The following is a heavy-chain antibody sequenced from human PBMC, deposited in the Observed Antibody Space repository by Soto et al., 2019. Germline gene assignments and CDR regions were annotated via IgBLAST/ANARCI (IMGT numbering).Heavy chain of an antibody. CDR2: INGRSNYV. V-gene: IGHV3-21*01. CDR1: GFTFSVYT. D-gene: IGHD1-26*01. CDR3: AREDGVVGSSSAFDH. J-gene: IGHJ4*02. Sequence: EVQLLESGGGFVQPGGSLRLSCAATGFTFSVYTMNWVRQAPGKGLEWVSSINGRSNYVYYADSVKGRFTISRDNAKNSLYLQMNRLRAEDTAIYYCAREDGVVGSSSAFDHWGLGTLVTVSS.